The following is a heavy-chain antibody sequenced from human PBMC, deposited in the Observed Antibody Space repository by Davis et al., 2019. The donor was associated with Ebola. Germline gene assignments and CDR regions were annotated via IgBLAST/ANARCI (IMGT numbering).Heavy chain of an antibody. D-gene: IGHD7-27*01. Sequence: HSQTLSLTCAISGDSVSGSSGAWNWIRQSPSSGLEWLGRTYYYSKWYNDYAASVRSRIAVNPDTSKNQFSLQLNSVTPDDTAVYYCARFNWGYRNFDYWGQGTLVTVSS. J-gene: IGHJ4*02. CDR1: GDSVSGSSGA. CDR2: TYYYSKWYN. V-gene: IGHV6-1*01. CDR3: ARFNWGYRNFDY.